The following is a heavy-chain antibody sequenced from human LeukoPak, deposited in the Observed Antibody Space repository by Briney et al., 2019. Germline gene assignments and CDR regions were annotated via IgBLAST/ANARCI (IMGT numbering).Heavy chain of an antibody. Sequence: ASVKVSCKVSGYSLTELSMHWVRQILGIGLEWMGAFDPGDAETIYAQKFQGRVTLTEDTSTDTAYMELTSLRPEDTAVYFCATFVPDSDSSDFYIHAFHIWGRGTMVTVS. CDR2: FDPGDAET. J-gene: IGHJ3*02. CDR1: GYSLTELS. V-gene: IGHV1-24*01. CDR3: ATFVPDSDSSDFYIHAFHI. D-gene: IGHD3-22*01.